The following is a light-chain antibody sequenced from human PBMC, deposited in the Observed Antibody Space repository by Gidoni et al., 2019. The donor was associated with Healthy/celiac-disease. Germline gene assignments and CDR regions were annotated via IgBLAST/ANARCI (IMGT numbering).Light chain of an antibody. J-gene: IGLJ2*01. CDR3: SSRDSSGNLPV. CDR2: GKN. V-gene: IGLV3-19*01. Sequence: SSELTQDPAVSVALGQTVRITRQGDRLRIYYASWYQQQPGQAPVLVIYGKNNRPSGIPDRFSGSSSGNTASLTITGAQAEDEADYYCSSRDSSGNLPVFGGGTKLTVL. CDR1: RLRIYY.